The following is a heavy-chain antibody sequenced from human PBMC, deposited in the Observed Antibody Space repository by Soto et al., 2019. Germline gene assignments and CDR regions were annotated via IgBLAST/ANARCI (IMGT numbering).Heavy chain of an antibody. V-gene: IGHV3-66*01. CDR3: VREKVTMIVGFYYFDY. Sequence: EMQLVESGGGLVQPGGSLRLSCAASGFTVSSNYMSWVRQAPGKGLEWVSVIYAGGNTHYADSVEGIFTIYRDNSNNMLDLQMSSLRAEDTAVYYCVREKVTMIVGFYYFDYWGQGTRVTVSS. D-gene: IGHD3-22*01. J-gene: IGHJ4*02. CDR2: IYAGGNT. CDR1: GFTVSSNY.